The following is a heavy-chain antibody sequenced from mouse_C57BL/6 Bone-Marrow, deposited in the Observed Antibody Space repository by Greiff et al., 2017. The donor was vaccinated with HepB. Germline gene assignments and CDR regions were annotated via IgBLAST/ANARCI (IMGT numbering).Heavy chain of an antibody. J-gene: IGHJ2*01. V-gene: IGHV1-4*01. CDR3: AFYDYDYIDY. D-gene: IGHD2-4*01. CDR2: INPSSGYT. CDR1: GYTFTSYT. Sequence: QVTLKVSGAELARPGASVKMSCKASGYTFTSYTMHWVKQRPGQGLEWIGYINPSSGYTKYNQKFKDKATLTADKSSSTAYMQLSSLTAEDSAVYYCAFYDYDYIDYWGQGTTLTVSS.